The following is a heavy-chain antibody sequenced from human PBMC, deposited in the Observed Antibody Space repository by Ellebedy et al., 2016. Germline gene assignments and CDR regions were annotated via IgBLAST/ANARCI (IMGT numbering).Heavy chain of an antibody. J-gene: IGHJ1*01. V-gene: IGHV1-18*01. CDR2: ISTYNGNT. Sequence: ASVKVSXKASGYTFTSYGISWVRQAPGQGLEWMGWISTYNGNTNHAQNLQGRVTLTTDTSTSTAYMELTSLRSDDTAVYYCARDRALYYDSSDYYYGYFQHWGQGTLVTVSS. D-gene: IGHD3-22*01. CDR3: ARDRALYYDSSDYYYGYFQH. CDR1: GYTFTSYG.